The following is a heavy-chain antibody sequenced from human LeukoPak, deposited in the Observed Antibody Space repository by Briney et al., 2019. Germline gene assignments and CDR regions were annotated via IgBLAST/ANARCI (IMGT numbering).Heavy chain of an antibody. J-gene: IGHJ4*02. Sequence: GGSLRLSCAASVFTFSNYWMTWVRQAPGKGLEWVANIDQDGSEKFYVDSVKGRFTISRDNAKDSLYLQMNSLRAEDTALYYCARDQGAAGDYWGQGILVTVSS. CDR3: ARDQGAAGDY. CDR2: IDQDGSEK. V-gene: IGHV3-7*03. D-gene: IGHD6-13*01. CDR1: VFTFSNYW.